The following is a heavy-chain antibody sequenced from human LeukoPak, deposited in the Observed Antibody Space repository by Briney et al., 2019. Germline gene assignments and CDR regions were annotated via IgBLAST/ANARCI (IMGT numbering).Heavy chain of an antibody. Sequence: PSETLSLTCTVSGGSISSSSYYWGWIRQPPGKGLEWIGSIYYSGSTYYNPSLKSRVTISVDTSKNQFSLKLSSVTAADTAVYYCARYCSGGSCVMDVWGKGTTVTVSS. CDR2: IYYSGST. D-gene: IGHD2-15*01. CDR3: ARYCSGGSCVMDV. J-gene: IGHJ6*03. CDR1: GGSISSSSYY. V-gene: IGHV4-39*01.